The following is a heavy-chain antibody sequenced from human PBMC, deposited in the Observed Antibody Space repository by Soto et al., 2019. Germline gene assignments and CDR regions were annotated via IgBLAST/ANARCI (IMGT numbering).Heavy chain of an antibody. D-gene: IGHD6-13*01. CDR2: ISSSGSTI. CDR3: ARVRSTAAGTLDDWFDP. CDR1: GFTFSDYY. V-gene: IGHV3-11*01. J-gene: IGHJ5*02. Sequence: QVQLVESGGGLVKPGGSLRLSCAASGFTFSDYYMRWIRQAPGKVLEWVSYISSSGSTIYYADSVKGRFTIARDNAKNSLYLQMNSLRAEDTAVYYCARVRSTAAGTLDDWFDPWGQGTLVTVSS.